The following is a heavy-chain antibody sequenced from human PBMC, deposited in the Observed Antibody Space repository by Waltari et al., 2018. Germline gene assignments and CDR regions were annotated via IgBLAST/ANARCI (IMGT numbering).Heavy chain of an antibody. CDR1: GSAFRGYG. CDR2: LRYDGSNE. CDR3: AGGGYSGNDFTQY. J-gene: IGHJ4*02. V-gene: IGHV3-30*02. Sequence: QVQLVESGGGVVQPGGSVRLSCAAFGSAFRGYGMNWVRQAPGKGPEWVAYLRYDGSNEYYEESVKGRFTISRDNSKNTLYLQMNSLRTEDTAVYYCAGGGYSGNDFTQYWGQGTPVTVSS. D-gene: IGHD5-12*01.